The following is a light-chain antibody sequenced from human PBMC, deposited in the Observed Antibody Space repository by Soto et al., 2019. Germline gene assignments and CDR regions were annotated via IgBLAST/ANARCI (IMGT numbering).Light chain of an antibody. J-gene: IGKJ5*01. CDR3: QQYGSSVAIT. V-gene: IGKV3-15*01. CDR2: GAS. Sequence: ELVMTQSQATLAVSRGERDTLSCRASQSVSSNLAWYQQKPGQAPRLLIYGASTRATGIPARFSGSGSGTEVTLTISRLEPEDFAVYYSQQYGSSVAITVGQGTRLEIK. CDR1: QSVSSN.